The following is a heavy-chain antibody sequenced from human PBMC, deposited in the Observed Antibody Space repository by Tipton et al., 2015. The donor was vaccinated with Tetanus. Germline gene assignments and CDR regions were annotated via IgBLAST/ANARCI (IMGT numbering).Heavy chain of an antibody. CDR2: IFYSGSI. CDR3: AQGKSNQGMLS. V-gene: IGHV4-39*01. D-gene: IGHD3-16*02. J-gene: IGHJ4*02. Sequence: TLSLTCTVSGGSISSNVYYWAWIRQPPGKGPQWIGNIFYSGSINYNPSLKSRLTISADTAKNQFSLKLNSVTASDTAVYYCAQGKSNQGMLSWGQGTLVTVPS. CDR1: GGSISSNVYY.